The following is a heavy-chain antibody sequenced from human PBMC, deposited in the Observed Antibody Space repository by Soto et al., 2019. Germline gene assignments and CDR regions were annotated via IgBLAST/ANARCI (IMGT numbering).Heavy chain of an antibody. CDR2: IKQDGSEK. V-gene: IGHV3-7*01. CDR3: ARDYDLDYYGMDV. D-gene: IGHD3-3*01. J-gene: IGHJ6*02. Sequence: PGGSLRLSCAASGFTFSSYWMSWVRQAPGKGLEWVANIKQDGSEKYYVDSVKGRFTISRDNAKNSLYLQMNSLRAEDTAVYYCARDYDLDYYGMDVWGQGTTVTVS. CDR1: GFTFSSYW.